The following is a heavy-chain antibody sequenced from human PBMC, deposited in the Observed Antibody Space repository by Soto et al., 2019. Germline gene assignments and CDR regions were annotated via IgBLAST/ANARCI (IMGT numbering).Heavy chain of an antibody. Sequence: QVQLVESGGGVVQPGRSLRLSCAASGFTFSSYAMHWVRQAPGKGLEWVAVISYDGSNKYYADSVKGRFTISRDNSKNTLYLQMNSLIPEDTAVYFCARGSLGINGYPTFDPWGQGTLVTVSS. CDR1: GFTFSSYA. CDR3: ARGSLGINGYPTFDP. CDR2: ISYDGSNK. J-gene: IGHJ5*02. D-gene: IGHD5-12*01. V-gene: IGHV3-30-3*01.